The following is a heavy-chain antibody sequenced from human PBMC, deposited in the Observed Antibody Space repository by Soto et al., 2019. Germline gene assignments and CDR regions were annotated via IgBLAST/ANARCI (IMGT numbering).Heavy chain of an antibody. V-gene: IGHV1-69*02. CDR1: GDTFSSYT. CDR2: VIPVLGVT. J-gene: IGHJ6*02. D-gene: IGHD2-21*02. Sequence: QVQLVQSGAELKKPGSSVKVSCRSGGDTFSSYTVSWVRQAPGQGLEWMGRVIPVLGVTNYARKFQGRVSITAEKSTSIAYLELRSLTSEDSGVYYCARRRYCGADCYSQYYYGMDIWGQGTTVTVSS. CDR3: ARRRYCGADCYSQYYYGMDI.